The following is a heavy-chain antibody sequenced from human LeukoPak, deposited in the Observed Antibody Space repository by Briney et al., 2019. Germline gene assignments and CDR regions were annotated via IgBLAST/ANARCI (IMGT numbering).Heavy chain of an antibody. V-gene: IGHV3-48*04. Sequence: GGSLRLSCAASGFTFSRHSMNWVRQAPGKGLEWVSYISSSSSTIYYADSVKGRFTISRDNAKNSLYLQMNSLRAEDTAVYYCARDPGSVGALAFDIWGQGTMVTVSS. CDR2: ISSSSSTI. J-gene: IGHJ3*02. D-gene: IGHD1-26*01. CDR1: GFTFSRHS. CDR3: ARDPGSVGALAFDI.